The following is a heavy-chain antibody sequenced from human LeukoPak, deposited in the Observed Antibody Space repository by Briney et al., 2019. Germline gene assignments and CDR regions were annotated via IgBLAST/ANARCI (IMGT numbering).Heavy chain of an antibody. J-gene: IGHJ5*02. CDR3: ARDVAAATHNWFDP. CDR2: IIPIFGTA. D-gene: IGHD6-13*01. CDR1: GGTFSNYA. Sequence: VASVKVSCKASGGTFSNYAISWVRQAPGQGLEWMGGIIPIFGTANYAQKFQGRVTITADKSTSTAYMEPSSLRSEDTAVYYCARDVAAATHNWFDPWGQGTLVTVSS. V-gene: IGHV1-69*06.